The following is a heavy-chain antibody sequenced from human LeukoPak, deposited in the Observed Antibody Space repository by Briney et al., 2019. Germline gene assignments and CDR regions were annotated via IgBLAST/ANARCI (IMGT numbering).Heavy chain of an antibody. CDR1: GGSISSYY. V-gene: IGHV4-59*01. CDR3: ARALGHCSDTSCYAYYYGMDV. Sequence: SETLSLTCTVSGGSISSYYWSWIRQPPGKGLEWIGYIYYSGSTSYNPSLKNRVTISEDTSKKQFSLKLSSVTAADTAVYYCARALGHCSDTSCYAYYYGMDVWGQGTTVTVSS. CDR2: IYYSGST. D-gene: IGHD2-2*01. J-gene: IGHJ6*02.